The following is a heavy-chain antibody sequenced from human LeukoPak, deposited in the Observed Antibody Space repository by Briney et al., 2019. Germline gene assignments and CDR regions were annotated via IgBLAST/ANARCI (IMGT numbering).Heavy chain of an antibody. Sequence: GGSLRLSCVASGFSFSTSWMHWVRQGPGKGLVWVSRITSDGRSTNYPDSVKGRFTISRDNAKNSPYLQMNSLRAEDTAVYYCARDWVLFGAFDIWGQGTMVTVSS. D-gene: IGHD3-3*01. CDR1: GFSFSTSW. J-gene: IGHJ3*02. CDR2: ITSDGRST. CDR3: ARDWVLFGAFDI. V-gene: IGHV3-74*01.